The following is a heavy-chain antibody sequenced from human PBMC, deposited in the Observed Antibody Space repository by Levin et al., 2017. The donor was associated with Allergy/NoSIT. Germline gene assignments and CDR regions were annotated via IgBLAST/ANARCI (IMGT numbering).Heavy chain of an antibody. CDR2: IYYSGST. V-gene: IGHV4-59*08. Sequence: SETLSLTCTVSGGSISSYYWSWIRQPPGKGLEWIGYIYYSGSTNYNPSLKSRVTISVDTSKNQFSLKLSSVTAADTAVYYCARGNHYYSYYVDVWGKGTTVTVSS. J-gene: IGHJ6*03. CDR1: GGSISSYY. CDR3: ARGNHYYSYYVDV.